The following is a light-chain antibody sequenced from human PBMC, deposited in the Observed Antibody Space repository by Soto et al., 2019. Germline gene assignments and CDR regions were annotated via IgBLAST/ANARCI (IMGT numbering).Light chain of an antibody. CDR1: SSNIGAGYD. V-gene: IGLV1-40*01. Sequence: QSVLTQPPSVSGAPGQRVTISCTGSSSNIGAGYDVHWYQQLPGTAPKLLIYDNSNRPSGVPGRFSGSKSGTSASLAITGLQAEDEADYYCQSYDSSLSALFGGGTKVTVL. CDR2: DNS. J-gene: IGLJ3*02. CDR3: QSYDSSLSAL.